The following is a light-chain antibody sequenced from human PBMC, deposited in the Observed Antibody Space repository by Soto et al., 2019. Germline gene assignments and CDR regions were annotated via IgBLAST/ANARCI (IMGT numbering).Light chain of an antibody. J-gene: IGKJ1*01. V-gene: IGKV1-5*01. CDR1: QSISSW. CDR3: QQYNSYWT. Sequence: DIQMTQSPSTLSASVGDRVTITCRASQSISSWLAWYQQKPGKAPKLLIYDASSLESGVPSRFSGSGSGTEFTLTISSLQLDYFATYYCQQYNSYWTFGQGTKVEIK. CDR2: DAS.